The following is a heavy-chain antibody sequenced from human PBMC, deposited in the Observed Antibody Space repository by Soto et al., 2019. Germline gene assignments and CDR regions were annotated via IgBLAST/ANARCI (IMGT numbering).Heavy chain of an antibody. CDR2: IKSEADGGT. D-gene: IGHD3-3*01. J-gene: IGHJ4*02. V-gene: IGHV3-15*01. CDR1: GFTFSTAW. CDR3: STDPDFWSGYTGYTPLDY. Sequence: GGSLRLSCAASGFTFSTAWMSWVRQAPGKGLEWVGRIKSEADGGTAYGAPVKGRFTISRDDSQNTLNLQMNSLKTEDTAVYYCSTDPDFWSGYTGYTPLDYWGQGTLVTVSS.